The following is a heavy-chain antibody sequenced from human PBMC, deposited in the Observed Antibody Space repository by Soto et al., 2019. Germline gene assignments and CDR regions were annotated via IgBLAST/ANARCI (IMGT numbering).Heavy chain of an antibody. J-gene: IGHJ6*02. CDR1: GGSVSSTNW. CDR3: GLAGGRCYCMDV. V-gene: IGHV4-4*02. CDR2: IYFSGTT. Sequence: PSETLYLTCAVSGGSVSSTNWWSWVRQPPGKGLAWIGEIYFSGTTKFNRYLKSRISMLVDKSKNHFSLTLSSVTAADTAVYYCGLAGGRCYCMDVWGQGTTVTVSS. D-gene: IGHD6-19*01.